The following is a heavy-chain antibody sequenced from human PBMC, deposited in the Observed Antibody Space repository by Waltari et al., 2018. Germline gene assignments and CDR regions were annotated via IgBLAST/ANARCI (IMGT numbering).Heavy chain of an antibody. CDR2: ITSGSSYT. J-gene: IGHJ4*02. CDR1: GVHLRSYT. CDR3: ARDQGYYDFVN. D-gene: IGHD3-3*01. Sequence: EVQLVESGGGLVKPGGSLRLSCAAFGVHLRSYTMNWVRQAPGKGLEWVSSITSGSSYTYYADSLKGRFTISRDNAKNSLYLQMNSLRAEDTAVYYCARDQGYYDFVNWGQGTLVTVSS. V-gene: IGHV3-21*01.